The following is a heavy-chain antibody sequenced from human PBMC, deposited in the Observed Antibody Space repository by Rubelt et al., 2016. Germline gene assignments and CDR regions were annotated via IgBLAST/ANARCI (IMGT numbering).Heavy chain of an antibody. CDR1: GDSINSPNW. J-gene: IGHJ4*02. CDR3: AREIPLDSSGPLGDY. D-gene: IGHD3-22*01. Sequence: QVQLQESGPGLVRPSGTLSLTCGVSGDSINSPNWWNWVRQPPGKGLEWIGEILHTGSTHYYPSLTSRVPMSVEPSRNQLSLRLTCVTAEDTAVYYCAREIPLDSSGPLGDYWGQGTLVTVSS. CDR2: ILHTGST. V-gene: IGHV4-4*02.